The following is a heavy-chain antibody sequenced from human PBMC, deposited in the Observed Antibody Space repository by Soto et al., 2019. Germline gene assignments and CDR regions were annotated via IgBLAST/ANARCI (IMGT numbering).Heavy chain of an antibody. D-gene: IGHD3-10*01. V-gene: IGHV4-39*01. CDR2: IYYSGST. CDR1: GGSISSSSCY. CDR3: ARHKGSGSYYNTPKGFDP. Sequence: SETLSLTCTVAGGSISSSSCYWGWIRKPPGKGLEWIGSIYYSGSTYYNPSLKSRVTISVDTSKNQFSLKLSSVTAADTAVYYCARHKGSGSYYNTPKGFDPWGQGTLVTVSS. J-gene: IGHJ5*02.